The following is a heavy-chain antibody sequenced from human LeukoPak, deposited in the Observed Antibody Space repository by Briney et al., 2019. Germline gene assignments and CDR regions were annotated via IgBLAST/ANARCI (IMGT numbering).Heavy chain of an antibody. D-gene: IGHD3-3*01. J-gene: IGHJ5*02. CDR3: AGDRRAVTIFGVEYNWFDP. CDR1: GVTLSTYA. V-gene: IGHV3-23*01. CDR2: ISSSGSGDNT. Sequence: GGSLRLSCAASGVTLSTYAMSWARQAPGKGLEWVSGISSSGSGDNTYYADSVKGRFTISRDSSKNTLYLQMDSLRAEDTALYYCAGDRRAVTIFGVEYNWFDPWGQGALVTVSS.